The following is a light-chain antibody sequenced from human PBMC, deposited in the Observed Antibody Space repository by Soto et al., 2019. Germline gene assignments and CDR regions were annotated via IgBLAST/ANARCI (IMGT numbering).Light chain of an antibody. Sequence: DIVLTQSPDSLAVSLGERATINCRSSRSLLSISNNKDHLAWYQQKPGQPPKLLINWSSIRESGVPDRFSGSESGSNFTITISSLQSEDVDVYLCHQSYDLPTFGQGTEVHIK. CDR2: WSS. J-gene: IGKJ1*01. CDR1: RSLLSISNNKDH. CDR3: HQSYDLPT. V-gene: IGKV4-1*01.